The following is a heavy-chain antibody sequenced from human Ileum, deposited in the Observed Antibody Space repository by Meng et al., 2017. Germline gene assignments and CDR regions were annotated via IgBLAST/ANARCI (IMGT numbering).Heavy chain of an antibody. J-gene: IGHJ4*02. V-gene: IGHV1-3*01. Sequence: QGQLVLSVDEVKQPASSVKVSCKASGYTISNYAMNWVRQAPGQRLEWMGWINAGNGDTKYSQKFQGRVTITRDTSASTGYMELSSLRSEDTAVHYCARFSSGYFFGYWGQGTLVTVSS. CDR2: INAGNGDT. CDR3: ARFSSGYFFGY. D-gene: IGHD3-22*01. CDR1: GYTISNYA.